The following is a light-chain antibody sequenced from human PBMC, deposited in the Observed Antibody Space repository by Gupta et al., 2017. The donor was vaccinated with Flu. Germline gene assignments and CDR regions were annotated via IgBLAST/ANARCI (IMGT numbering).Light chain of an antibody. Sequence: DIQMTQSPSSVSASVGDRVTITCRASQGVSSYLAWYQQKPGEAPNLLIYTTSTLQTGVPSRFSGSGSGTYFTLTISSLQPEDSAIYYCQQANSFPITFGQGARLGIK. CDR3: QQANSFPIT. CDR1: QGVSSY. J-gene: IGKJ5*01. CDR2: TTS. V-gene: IGKV1-12*01.